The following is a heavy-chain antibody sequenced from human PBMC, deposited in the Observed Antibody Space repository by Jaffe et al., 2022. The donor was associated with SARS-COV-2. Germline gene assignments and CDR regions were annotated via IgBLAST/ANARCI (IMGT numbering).Heavy chain of an antibody. CDR1: GGSISSSNW. CDR3: ASFRRGFYSGYDPSGFDY. V-gene: IGHV4-4*02. D-gene: IGHD5-12*01. CDR2: IYHSGST. J-gene: IGHJ4*02. Sequence: QVQLQESGPGLVKPSGTLSLTCAVSGGSISSSNWWSWVRQPPGKGLEWIGEIYHSGSTNYNPSLKSRVTISVDKSKNQFSLKLSSVTAADTAVYYCASFRRGFYSGYDPSGFDYWGQGTLVTVSS.